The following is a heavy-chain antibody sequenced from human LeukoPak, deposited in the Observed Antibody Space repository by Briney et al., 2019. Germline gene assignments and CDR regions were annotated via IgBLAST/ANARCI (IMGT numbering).Heavy chain of an antibody. J-gene: IGHJ5*02. V-gene: IGHV3-7*03. CDR1: GFTFSSYW. CDR3: ARDAYYGPENWFDP. CDR2: IKQDGSEK. D-gene: IGHD3-10*01. Sequence: GGSLRLSCAASGFTFSSYWMSCVRQAPGKGLERVANIKQDGSEKYYVDSVKGRFTISRDNAKNSLYLQMNSLRAEDTAVYYCARDAYYGPENWFDPWGQGTLVTVSS.